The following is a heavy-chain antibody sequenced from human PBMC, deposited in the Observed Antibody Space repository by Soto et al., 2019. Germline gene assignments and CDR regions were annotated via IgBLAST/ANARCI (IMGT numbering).Heavy chain of an antibody. CDR2: IYPGDSDT. CDR1: GYSFTSYW. J-gene: IGHJ4*02. Sequence: GESLKISCKGSGYSFTSYWIGWVRQMPGKGLEWMGIIYPGDSDTRYSPSFQGQVTISADKSISTAYLQWSSLKASDTAMYYCARLGGSQPMIFGHDYWGQGTLVTVSS. D-gene: IGHD3-3*01. CDR3: ARLGGSQPMIFGHDY. V-gene: IGHV5-51*01.